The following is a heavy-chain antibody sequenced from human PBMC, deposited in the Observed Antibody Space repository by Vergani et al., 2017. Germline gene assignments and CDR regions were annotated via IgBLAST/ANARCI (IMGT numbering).Heavy chain of an antibody. V-gene: IGHV3-30-3*01. Sequence: QVQLVESGGGVVQPGRSLRLSCAASGFTFSSYAMHWVRQAPGKGLEWVAVISYDGSNKYYADSVKGRFTISRDNSKNTLYLQMNSLRAEDTAVYYCARGGRGRYDSSGRLGGHDAFDIWGQGTMVTVSS. CDR2: ISYDGSNK. J-gene: IGHJ3*02. CDR1: GFTFSSYA. CDR3: ARGGRGRYDSSGRLGGHDAFDI. D-gene: IGHD3-22*01.